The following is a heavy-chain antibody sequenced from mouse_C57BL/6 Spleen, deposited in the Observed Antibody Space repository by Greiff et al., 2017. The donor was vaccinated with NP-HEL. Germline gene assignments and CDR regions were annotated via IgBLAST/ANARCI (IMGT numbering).Heavy chain of an antibody. CDR2: IDPSDSET. V-gene: IGHV1-52*01. D-gene: IGHD1-1*01. CDR1: GYTFTSYW. J-gene: IGHJ4*01. CDR3: ARSAYYGSSYGAMDY. Sequence: QVQLQQSGAELVRPGSSVKLSCKASGYTFTSYWMHWVKQRPIQGLEWIGNIDPSDSETHYNQKFKDKATLTVDKSSSTAYMQLSSLTSEDSAVYYCARSAYYGSSYGAMDYWGQGTSVTVSS.